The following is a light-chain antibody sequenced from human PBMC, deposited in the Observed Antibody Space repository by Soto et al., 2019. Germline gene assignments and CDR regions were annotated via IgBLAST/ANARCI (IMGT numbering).Light chain of an antibody. J-gene: IGLJ1*01. CDR2: DVS. V-gene: IGLV2-11*01. CDR1: SSDVGGYNY. CDR3: CSYAGSYTHV. Sequence: QSVLTQPRSVSGSPGQSVTISCTGTSSDVGGYNYVSWYQQHPGKAPKLMIYDVSKRPSGVPDRFSGSKSGKTASLTISGLQADDEADYYCCSYAGSYTHVFGTGTKLTVL.